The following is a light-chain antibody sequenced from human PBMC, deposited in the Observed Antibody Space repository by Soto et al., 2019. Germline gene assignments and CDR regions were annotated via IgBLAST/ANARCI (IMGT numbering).Light chain of an antibody. Sequence: DIQMTQSPSSLPPSVGDRVTIPCRASQSISSYLNCYQQKPGKAPKLLIDEASTLESGVRSRVSGSRSEADFTLSISKLEDEDFATYSCQHSTTWTFGQGTKVDIK. V-gene: IGKV1-39*01. CDR1: QSISSY. CDR3: QHSTTWT. J-gene: IGKJ1*01. CDR2: EAS.